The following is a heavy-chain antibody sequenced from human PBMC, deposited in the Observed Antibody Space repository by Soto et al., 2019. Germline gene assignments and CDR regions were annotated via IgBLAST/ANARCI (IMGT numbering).Heavy chain of an antibody. Sequence: QVQLVQSGAEVKKPGASVKVSCKASGYTFTNYYMHWVRQAPGQGLEWMGLLDPSDGYTTFAQHFKGRVSMPRDTSASTGYMELSSLRSEDTAVYYLARSPVPTGTTLFYFDSWCQGTLVTVSS. CDR3: ARSPVPTGTTLFYFDS. J-gene: IGHJ4*02. CDR2: LDPSDGYT. V-gene: IGHV1-46*01. D-gene: IGHD1-1*01. CDR1: GYTFTNYY.